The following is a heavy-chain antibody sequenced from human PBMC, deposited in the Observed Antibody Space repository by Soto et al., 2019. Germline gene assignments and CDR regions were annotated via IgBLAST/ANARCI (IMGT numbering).Heavy chain of an antibody. CDR3: ARDKDRQQLGGNYYYILDV. CDR2: IMPICRKP. CDR1: GGTFSTSA. J-gene: IGHJ6*02. D-gene: IGHD3-3*02. Sequence: QVQLEQSGAEVKKPGSSVKVSCKASGGTFSTSAISWVRQAPGQGLEWMGGIMPICRKPDYAQKFQGRVTVTADESTSTAYMELSGLRSDDTAVYYCARDKDRQQLGGNYYYILDVWGQGATVIVSS. V-gene: IGHV1-69*12.